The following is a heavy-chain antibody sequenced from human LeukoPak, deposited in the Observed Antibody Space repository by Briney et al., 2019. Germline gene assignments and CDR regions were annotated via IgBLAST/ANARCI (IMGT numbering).Heavy chain of an antibody. V-gene: IGHV4-30-4*08. CDR2: IYYSGST. J-gene: IGHJ4*02. D-gene: IGHD6-13*01. CDR3: ARGWYSSSWYVDQFDY. CDR1: GGSISSGDYY. Sequence: SETLSLTCTVSGGSISSGDYYWSWIRQPPGKGLEWIGYIYYSGSTYYNPSLKSRVTISVDTSKNQFSLKLSSVTAADTAVYYYARGWYSSSWYVDQFDYWGQGTLVTVSS.